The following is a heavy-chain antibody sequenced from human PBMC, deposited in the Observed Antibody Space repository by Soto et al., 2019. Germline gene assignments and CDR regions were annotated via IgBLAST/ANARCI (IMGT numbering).Heavy chain of an antibody. J-gene: IGHJ4*02. D-gene: IGHD2-2*01. CDR2: INAGNGNT. Sequence: GASVKVSCKASGYTFTSYAMHWVRQAPGQRLEWMGWINAGNGNTKYSQKFQGRVTITRDTSASTAYMELSSLRSEDTAVYYCARAFIVVVPAALGYWGQGTLVTVSS. CDR3: ARAFIVVVPAALGY. V-gene: IGHV1-3*01. CDR1: GYTFTSYA.